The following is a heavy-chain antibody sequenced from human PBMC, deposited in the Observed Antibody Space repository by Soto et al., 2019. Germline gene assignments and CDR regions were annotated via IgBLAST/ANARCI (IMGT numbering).Heavy chain of an antibody. V-gene: IGHV3-30*18. J-gene: IGHJ3*02. D-gene: IGHD3-22*01. CDR2: ISYDGSNK. CDR3: AKVSGYYDSSGYSPDAFDI. Sequence: GGSLRLSCAASGFTFSSYGMHWVRQAPGKVLEWVAVISYDGSNKYYADSVKGRFTISRDNSKNTLYLQMNSLRAEDTAVYYCAKVSGYYDSSGYSPDAFDIWGQGTMVNVSS. CDR1: GFTFSSYG.